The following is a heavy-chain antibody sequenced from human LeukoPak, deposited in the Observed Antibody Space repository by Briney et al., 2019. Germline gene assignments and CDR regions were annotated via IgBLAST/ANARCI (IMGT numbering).Heavy chain of an antibody. Sequence: SETLSLTCTVSGDSIRSTSYYWGWIRQPPGKGLEWIGSIYYSGNTYYNPSLMSRVTISVDTSKNQFSLHLSSVTAADTAVYYCASRTDDTEHNYYYYYMGVWGRGTTVTVS. CDR1: GDSIRSTSYY. CDR2: IYYSGNT. V-gene: IGHV4-39*07. J-gene: IGHJ6*03. D-gene: IGHD5-18*01. CDR3: ASRTDDTEHNYYYYYMGV.